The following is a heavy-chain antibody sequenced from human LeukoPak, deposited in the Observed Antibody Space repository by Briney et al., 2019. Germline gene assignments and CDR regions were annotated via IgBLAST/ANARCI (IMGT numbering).Heavy chain of an antibody. CDR3: ARDRDYGTFDY. Sequence: GGSLRLSCAASGFTFSRNGMAWVRQAPGKGLEWVSSISVSGTYIYYSDSVKGRFTISRDNAKNSLYLEMNSLRSDDTAIYYCARDRDYGTFDYWGQGTLVTVSS. CDR2: ISVSGTYI. J-gene: IGHJ4*02. V-gene: IGHV3-21*01. CDR1: GFTFSRNG. D-gene: IGHD4-17*01.